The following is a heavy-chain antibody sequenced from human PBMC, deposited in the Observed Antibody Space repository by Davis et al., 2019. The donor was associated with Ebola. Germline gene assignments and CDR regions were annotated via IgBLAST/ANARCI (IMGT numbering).Heavy chain of an antibody. D-gene: IGHD3-22*01. J-gene: IGHJ6*02. CDR2: ISSSSSTI. CDR1: GFTFSDYY. CDR3: ATDRTYYYDSSGYYYYYYGMDV. V-gene: IGHV3-11*04. Sequence: GESLKISCAASGFTFSDYYMSWIRQAPGKGLEWVSYISSSSSTIYYADSVKGRFTISRDNAKNSLYLQMNSLRAEDTAVYYCATDRTYYYDSSGYYYYYYGMDVWGQGTTVTVSS.